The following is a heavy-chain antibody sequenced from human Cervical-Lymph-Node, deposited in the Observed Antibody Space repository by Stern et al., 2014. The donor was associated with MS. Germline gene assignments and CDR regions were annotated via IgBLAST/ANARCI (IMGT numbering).Heavy chain of an antibody. Sequence: EVQLVESGGGLVQPGGSLRLSCVASGFTFRNYWMHWVRQGPGKGLVWVARINRDGTTITHADSVKGRFTISRDNAKNTLDLQMNSLRVEDTAVYYCTKDTYGPEDYWGQGTSVTVSS. J-gene: IGHJ4*02. V-gene: IGHV3-74*03. D-gene: IGHD3-10*01. CDR1: GFTFRNYW. CDR3: TKDTYGPEDY. CDR2: INRDGTTI.